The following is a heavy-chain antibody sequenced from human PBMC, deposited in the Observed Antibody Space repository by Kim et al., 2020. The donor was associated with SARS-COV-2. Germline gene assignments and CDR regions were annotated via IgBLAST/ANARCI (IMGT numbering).Heavy chain of an antibody. CDR1: GFTFSGYA. Sequence: GGSLRLSCGASGFTFSGYAMHWVRQAPGKGLEWMALISFDGDNNYYADSVKGRFTISRDNSKNTLYLEMISLRAEDTAVYYCVRDRSGYTGGSDYWGQGTLATVS. CDR2: ISFDGDNN. D-gene: IGHD6-19*01. J-gene: IGHJ4*02. CDR3: VRDRSGYTGGSDY. V-gene: IGHV3-30-3*01.